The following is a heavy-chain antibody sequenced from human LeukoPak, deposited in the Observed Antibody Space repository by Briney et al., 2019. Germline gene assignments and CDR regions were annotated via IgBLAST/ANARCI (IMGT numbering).Heavy chain of an antibody. J-gene: IGHJ4*02. Sequence: ASVKDSCKASGYTFTGYYVHWVRQAPGQGLEWMGWINPNSGGTNYAQKFQGTVTMTRDTTISTAYMELSRLRSDDTAVYYCTRGADTDSFDYWGQGTLVTVSS. V-gene: IGHV1-2*02. CDR3: TRGADTDSFDY. CDR2: INPNSGGT. CDR1: GYTFTGYY.